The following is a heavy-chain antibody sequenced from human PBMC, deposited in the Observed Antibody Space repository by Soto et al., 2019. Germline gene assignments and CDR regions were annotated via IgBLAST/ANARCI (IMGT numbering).Heavy chain of an antibody. J-gene: IGHJ4*02. D-gene: IGHD6-13*01. CDR3: AREAAAGTFDY. Sequence: QVQLVQSGAEVKKPGASVKVSCKASGYTFTSYDINWVRQASGQGLEWMGWMNPNSGNTGYAQKFQGRVTMTRSPSITTAYMELTSLRSDDTAVYYCAREAAAGTFDYWSQGTLVTVSS. CDR1: GYTFTSYD. V-gene: IGHV1-8*01. CDR2: MNPNSGNT.